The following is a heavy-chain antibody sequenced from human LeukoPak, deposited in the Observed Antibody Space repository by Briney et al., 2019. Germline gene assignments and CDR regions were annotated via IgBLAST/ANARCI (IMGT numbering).Heavy chain of an antibody. CDR3: AKHSHRGVDAFDI. CDR1: GFTFDDYG. Sequence: PGGSLRLSCAASGFTFDDYGMSWVRQAPGKGLEWVSGINWNGGSTGYADSVKGRFTISRDNSKNTLYLQMNSLRAEDTAVYYCAKHSHRGVDAFDIWGQGTMVTVSS. D-gene: IGHD3-3*01. J-gene: IGHJ3*02. V-gene: IGHV3-20*04. CDR2: INWNGGST.